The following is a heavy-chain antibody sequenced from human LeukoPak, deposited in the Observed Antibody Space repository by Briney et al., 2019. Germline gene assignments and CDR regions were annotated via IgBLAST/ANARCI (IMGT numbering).Heavy chain of an antibody. CDR3: AKSKQQLVLSGFYDY. J-gene: IGHJ4*02. D-gene: IGHD6-13*01. CDR1: GFTFDDYA. Sequence: GGSLRLACAASGFTFDDYAMHWVRQAPGKGLEWFSLISWDGGSTYYADSVKGRFTISRNNSKNSLYLQMNSLRTEDTALYYCAKSKQQLVLSGFYDYWGQGTLVTVSS. V-gene: IGHV3-43*01. CDR2: ISWDGGST.